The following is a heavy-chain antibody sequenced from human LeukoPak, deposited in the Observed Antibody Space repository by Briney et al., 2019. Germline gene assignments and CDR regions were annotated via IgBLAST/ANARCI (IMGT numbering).Heavy chain of an antibody. Sequence: GGSLRLSCAASGFTFSSYWMSWVRQAPGKGLEWGANIKQDGSEKYYLDSVKGRFTISRDNAKNSLYLQMNSLRAEDTAVYYCAREEHYDFWSGYYYYYGMDVWGQGTTVTVSS. CDR2: IKQDGSEK. CDR1: GFTFSSYW. J-gene: IGHJ6*02. V-gene: IGHV3-7*01. CDR3: AREEHYDFWSGYYYYYGMDV. D-gene: IGHD3-3*01.